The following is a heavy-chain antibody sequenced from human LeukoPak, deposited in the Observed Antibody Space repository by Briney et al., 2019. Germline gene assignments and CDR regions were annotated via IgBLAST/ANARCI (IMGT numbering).Heavy chain of an antibody. J-gene: IGHJ5*02. CDR2: MNPNSGNT. V-gene: IGHV1-8*01. Sequence: ASVKVSCKASGYTFTSYDINWVRQATGQGLEWMGWMNPNSGNTGYAQKFQGRVTVTTDESTSTAYMELRRLRSEDTAVYYCARTGDSGSYENWFDPWGQGTLVTVSS. D-gene: IGHD1-26*01. CDR3: ARTGDSGSYENWFDP. CDR1: GYTFTSYD.